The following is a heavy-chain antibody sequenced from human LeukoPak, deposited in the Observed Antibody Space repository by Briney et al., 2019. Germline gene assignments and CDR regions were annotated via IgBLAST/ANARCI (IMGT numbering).Heavy chain of an antibody. V-gene: IGHV4-34*01. CDR2: INHSGST. CDR3: AIRGLAAAGDYFDY. J-gene: IGHJ4*02. Sequence: PSETLSLTCGVYGGSLSGYYWSWIRQSPGKGLEWIGEINHSGSTNYNPSLKSRVTISVDTSNKQFSLKLSSVTAADTAVYYCAIRGLAAAGDYFDYWGQGTLVTVSS. CDR1: GGSLSGYY. D-gene: IGHD6-13*01.